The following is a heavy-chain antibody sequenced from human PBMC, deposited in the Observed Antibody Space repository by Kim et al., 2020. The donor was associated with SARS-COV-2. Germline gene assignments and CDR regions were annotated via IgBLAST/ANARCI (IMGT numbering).Heavy chain of an antibody. CDR2: ISYSGYT. CDR3: ARLEWLLRNNWFDP. Sequence: SETLSLTCTVSGDSVTTTNNYWGWIRQPPVKRMEWIGYISYSGYTDYNPSLKSRVTISTETSKNQFSLKVTSVTAADTAVYYCARLEWLLRNNWFDPWGQGTLVTVSS. V-gene: IGHV4-61*01. D-gene: IGHD3-22*01. CDR1: GDSVTTTNNY. J-gene: IGHJ5*02.